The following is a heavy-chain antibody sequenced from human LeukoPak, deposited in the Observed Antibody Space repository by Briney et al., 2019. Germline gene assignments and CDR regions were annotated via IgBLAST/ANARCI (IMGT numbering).Heavy chain of an antibody. CDR3: ARRDCRGGSCYWFDP. V-gene: IGHV5-51*01. CDR2: IYPGDSDT. CDR1: GYTFTMYW. J-gene: IGHJ5*02. Sequence: GESLKIFCKASGYTFTMYWIGWVRQMPGKGLEWMGIIYPGDSDTRYSPSFQGQVTISADKSINTAYLQWSSLKASDTAMYYCARRDCRGGSCYWFDPWGQGTLVTVSS. D-gene: IGHD2-15*01.